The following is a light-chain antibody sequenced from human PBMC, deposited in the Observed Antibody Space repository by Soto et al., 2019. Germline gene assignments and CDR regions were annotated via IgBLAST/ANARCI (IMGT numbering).Light chain of an antibody. CDR2: GAS. CDR1: QSVSSSY. CDR3: QQSGSS. V-gene: IGKV3-20*01. J-gene: IGKJ5*01. Sequence: EIVLTQSPGTLYLSPGERATLSCRASQSVSSSYLAWYQQKPGQAPRLLIYGASSGAVGIPERFSGSGSGTHFTLTISRLEPEDFAVYYCQQSGSSFGQGTRLEIK.